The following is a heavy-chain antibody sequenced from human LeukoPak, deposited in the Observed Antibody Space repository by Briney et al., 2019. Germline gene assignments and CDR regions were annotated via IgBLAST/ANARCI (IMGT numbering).Heavy chain of an antibody. CDR2: IYWDDDK. J-gene: IGHJ5*02. CDR3: AHRRRRTADWFDP. V-gene: IGHV2-5*08. D-gene: IGHD6-25*01. Sequence: TLSLTCTVSGGSISSGYWSWIRQPPGKALEWVALIYWDDDKRYSPSLKSRLTITKDTSKNQVVLTMTNMDPVDTATYYCAHRRRRTADWFDPWGQGTLVTVSS. CDR1: GGSISSGY.